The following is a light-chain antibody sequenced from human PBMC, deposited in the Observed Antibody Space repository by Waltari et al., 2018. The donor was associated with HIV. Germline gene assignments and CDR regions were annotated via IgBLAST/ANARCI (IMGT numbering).Light chain of an antibody. J-gene: IGLJ3*02. CDR2: VVS. CDR1: IGPVTSGHW. V-gene: IGLV7-46*02. CDR3: LLAYCIDRPV. Sequence: QAVVTQGPSLTVSPGGTVTLTCGSSIGPVTSGHWPYWLQQRPGQGSRTLVFVVSNKHSCTPDRLSVSLLGGKSFLTLLGALSEDEAAHYCLLAYCIDRPVVGGGTKLTVL.